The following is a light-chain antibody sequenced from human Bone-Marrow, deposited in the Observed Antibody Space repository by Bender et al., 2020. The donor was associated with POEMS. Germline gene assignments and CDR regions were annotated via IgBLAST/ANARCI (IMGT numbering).Light chain of an antibody. CDR3: QSYDSSLSGSV. J-gene: IGLJ2*01. CDR2: SNY. CDR1: SSNIGSNA. Sequence: QSVLTQPPSASGTPGQSVIISCSGSSSNIGSNAVNWYQRLPGTAPRLVVYSNYQRPSGVPDRFSGSKSGNTASLTVSGLQADDEADYYCQSYDSSLSGSVFGGGTKLTVL. V-gene: IGLV1-44*01.